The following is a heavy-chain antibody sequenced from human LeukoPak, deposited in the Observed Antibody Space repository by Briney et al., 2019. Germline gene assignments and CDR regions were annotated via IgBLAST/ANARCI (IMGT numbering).Heavy chain of an antibody. CDR3: ATAHPSMVRGVIRVSWFDP. J-gene: IGHJ5*02. D-gene: IGHD3-10*01. CDR2: INPNSGGT. Sequence: ASVKVSCKASGYTFTGYYMHWVRQAPGQGLEWMGWINPNSGGTNYAQKFQGRVTMTRDTSISTAYMELSSLRSEDTAVYYCATAHPSMVRGVIRVSWFDPWGQGTLVTVSS. V-gene: IGHV1-2*02. CDR1: GYTFTGYY.